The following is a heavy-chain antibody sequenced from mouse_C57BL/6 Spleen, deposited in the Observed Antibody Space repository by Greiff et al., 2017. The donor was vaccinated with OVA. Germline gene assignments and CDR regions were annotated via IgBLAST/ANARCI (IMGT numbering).Heavy chain of an antibody. CDR1: GYTFTSYW. J-gene: IGHJ2*01. V-gene: IGHV1-69*01. CDR3: ARRGTALYFDY. CDR2: IDPSDSYT. D-gene: IGHD4-1*01. Sequence: QVQLKQSGAELVMPGASVKLSCKASGYTFTSYWMHWVKQRPGQGLEWIGEIDPSDSYTNYNQKFKGKSTLTVDKSSSTAYMQLSSLTSEDSAVYYCARRGTALYFDYWGQGTTLTVSS.